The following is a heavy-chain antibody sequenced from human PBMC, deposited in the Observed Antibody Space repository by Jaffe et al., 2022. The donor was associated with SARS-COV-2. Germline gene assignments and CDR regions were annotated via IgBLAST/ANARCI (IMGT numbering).Heavy chain of an antibody. CDR2: IKSKTDGGTT. Sequence: EVQLVESGGGLVKPGGSLRLSCAASGFTFSNAWMSWVRQAPGKGLEWVGRIKSKTDGGTTDYAAPVKGRFTISRDDSKNTLYLQMNSLKTEDTAVYYCTTVFVGGLAGVWFGELLSPWGQGTLVTVSS. J-gene: IGHJ4*02. CDR1: GFTFSNAW. V-gene: IGHV3-15*01. D-gene: IGHD3-10*01. CDR3: TTVFVGGLAGVWFGELLSP.